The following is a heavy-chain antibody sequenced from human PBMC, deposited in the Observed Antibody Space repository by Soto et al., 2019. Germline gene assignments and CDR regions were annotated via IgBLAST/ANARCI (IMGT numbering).Heavy chain of an antibody. CDR2: ISGSGGST. Sequence: EVQLLESGGGLVQPGGSLRLSCAASGFTFSSYAMSWVRQAPGKGLEWVSAISGSGGSTYYADSVKGRFTISRDNSKNTLYLQMNSLRAEDTAVYYCARRITYYDFWGSENWFDPWGQGTLVTVSS. CDR1: GFTFSSYA. V-gene: IGHV3-23*01. CDR3: ARRITYYDFWGSENWFDP. J-gene: IGHJ5*02. D-gene: IGHD3-3*01.